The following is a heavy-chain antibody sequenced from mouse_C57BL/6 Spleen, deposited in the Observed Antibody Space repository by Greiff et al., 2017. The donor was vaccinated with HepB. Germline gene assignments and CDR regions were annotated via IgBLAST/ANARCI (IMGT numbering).Heavy chain of an antibody. Sequence: VQLQQSGPGMVKPSQSLSLTCTVTGYSITSGYDWHWIRHFPGNKLEWMGYISYSGSTNYNPSLKSRISITHDTSKNHFFLKLNSVTTEDTATYYCARGAGPSWFAYWGQGTLVTVSA. J-gene: IGHJ3*01. V-gene: IGHV3-1*01. CDR3: ARGAGPSWFAY. CDR1: GYSITSGYD. CDR2: ISYSGST. D-gene: IGHD3-3*01.